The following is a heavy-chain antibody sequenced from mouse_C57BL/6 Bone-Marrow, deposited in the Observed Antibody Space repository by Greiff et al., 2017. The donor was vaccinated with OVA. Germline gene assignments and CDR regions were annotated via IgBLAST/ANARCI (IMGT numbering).Heavy chain of an antibody. CDR3: ARDADLLGC. CDR2: SRNKANDYTT. D-gene: IGHD2-10*01. CDR1: GFTFSDFY. Sequence: EVQGVESGGGLVQSGRSLRLSCATSGFTFSDFYMEWVRQAPGKGLEWIAASRNKANDYTTEYSASVKGRFIVSRDTSQSILYLQMNALRAEDTAIYYCARDADLLGCWGQGTTLTVSS. J-gene: IGHJ2*01. V-gene: IGHV7-1*01.